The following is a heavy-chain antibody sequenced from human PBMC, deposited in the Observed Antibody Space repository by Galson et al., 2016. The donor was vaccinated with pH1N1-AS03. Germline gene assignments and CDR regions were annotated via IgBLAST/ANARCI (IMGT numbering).Heavy chain of an antibody. J-gene: IGHJ4*02. CDR3: ATDGTNGLLRWEY. D-gene: IGHD4-23*01. CDR1: GFTFSNFA. Sequence: SLRLSCAASGFTFSNFAMSWVRQGPGEGLEWVSAISGDGAVTYYAGSMKGRFIISRDNSKDTLYLQMSGLRAEDTAEYYCATDGTNGLLRWEYWGQGTLVTVSS. V-gene: IGHV3-23*01. CDR2: ISGDGAVT.